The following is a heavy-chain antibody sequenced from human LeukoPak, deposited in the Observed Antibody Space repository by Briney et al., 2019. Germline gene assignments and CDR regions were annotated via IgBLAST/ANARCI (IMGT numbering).Heavy chain of an antibody. Sequence: PGGSLRLSCAASGFTFSSYAMSWVRQAPGKGLEWVSAISGSGGSTYYADSVKGRFTISRDNSKNTLYLQMNSLRAEDTAVYYCAKEVDDFWSGYYTGSYMDVWGKGTTVTVSS. CDR3: AKEVDDFWSGYYTGSYMDV. CDR2: ISGSGGST. CDR1: GFTFSSYA. V-gene: IGHV3-23*01. D-gene: IGHD3-3*01. J-gene: IGHJ6*03.